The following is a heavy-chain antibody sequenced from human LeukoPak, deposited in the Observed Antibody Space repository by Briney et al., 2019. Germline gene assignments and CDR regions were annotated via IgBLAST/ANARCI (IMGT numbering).Heavy chain of an antibody. V-gene: IGHV3-74*01. Sequence: GGSLRLSCAASGNYWMHWVRQASGKGLVWVSHINSDGSWTSYADSVKGRLTISKDNAKNTVYLQMNNLRVEDTAVYYCVSFYETYWGRGTLVTVSS. CDR1: GNYW. J-gene: IGHJ4*02. D-gene: IGHD2-2*01. CDR3: VSFYETY. CDR2: INSDGSWT.